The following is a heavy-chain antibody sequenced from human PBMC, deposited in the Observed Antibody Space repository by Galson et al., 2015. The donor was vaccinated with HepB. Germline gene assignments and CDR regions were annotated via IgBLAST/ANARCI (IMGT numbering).Heavy chain of an antibody. CDR1: GDSMNNYY. Sequence: LSLTCTVSGDSMNNYYWSWIRQSPETGLEWIGYIFSNGVTHYNPSLESRVTISLDMSKSHFSLTLRSVTATDTAVYYCARQQLEPGLRFFEHWGQGTLVTVSS. CDR3: ARQQLEPGLRFFEH. CDR2: IFSNGVT. D-gene: IGHD5-24*01. J-gene: IGHJ4*02. V-gene: IGHV4-59*08.